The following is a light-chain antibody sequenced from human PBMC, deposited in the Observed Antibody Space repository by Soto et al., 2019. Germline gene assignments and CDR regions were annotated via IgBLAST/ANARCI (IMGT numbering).Light chain of an antibody. CDR2: KAS. Sequence: DIQMTQTPSTLSASVGDRVTITCRASQNNATWLAWYQQKPGKAPKLLIYKASDLQSGVPSRFSGSGSGTEFTLTISSLQPDDFATYYCQQYSSFTAFGQGTKVDIK. CDR1: QNNATW. V-gene: IGKV1-5*03. J-gene: IGKJ1*01. CDR3: QQYSSFTA.